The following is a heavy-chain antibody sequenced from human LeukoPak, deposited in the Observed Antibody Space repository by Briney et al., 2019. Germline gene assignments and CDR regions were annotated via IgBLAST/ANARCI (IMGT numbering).Heavy chain of an antibody. CDR2: ISGSGGST. CDR3: AKDPYYDFWSGYFSYFDY. D-gene: IGHD3-3*01. J-gene: IGHJ4*02. CDR1: GFTFSSYA. Sequence: GGSLSLSCAASGFTFSSYAMSWVRQAPGKGLEWVSAISGSGGSTYYADSVKGRFTISRDNSKNTLYLQMNSLRAEDTAVYYCAKDPYYDFWSGYFSYFDYWGQGTLVTVSS. V-gene: IGHV3-23*01.